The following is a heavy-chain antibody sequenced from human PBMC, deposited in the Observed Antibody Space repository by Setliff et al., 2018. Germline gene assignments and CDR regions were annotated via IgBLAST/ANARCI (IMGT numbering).Heavy chain of an antibody. V-gene: IGHV4-39*07. CDR3: ARGSTMIQGVRLYYHGLDV. CDR2: VSYFGAS. J-gene: IGHJ6*02. Sequence: SETLSLTCTVSDVSISDTTYYWAWVRLPPGKGLEWIGTVSYFGASYSNPSLKSRLNISLDKSANRFSLNLASVTAADTALYYCARGSTMIQGVRLYYHGLDVWGQGTTVTVSS. CDR1: DVSISDTTYY. D-gene: IGHD3-10*01.